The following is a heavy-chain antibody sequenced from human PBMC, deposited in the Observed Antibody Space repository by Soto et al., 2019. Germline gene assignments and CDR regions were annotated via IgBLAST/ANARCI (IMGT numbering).Heavy chain of an antibody. D-gene: IGHD3-9*01. CDR2: IIPIFGTA. CDR3: ARTPTTSYYDILTGYSIDY. J-gene: IGHJ4*02. V-gene: IGHV1-69*06. CDR1: GGTFSSYA. Sequence: QVQLVQSGAEVKKPGSSVKVSCKASGGTFSSYAISWVRQAPGQGLEWMGGIIPIFGTANYAQKFQGRVTITADKSTSTAYMELSSLRSDDTAVYYCARTPTTSYYDILTGYSIDYWGQGTLVTVSS.